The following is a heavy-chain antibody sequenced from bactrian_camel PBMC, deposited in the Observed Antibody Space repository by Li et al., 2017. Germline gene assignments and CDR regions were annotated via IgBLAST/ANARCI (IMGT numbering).Heavy chain of an antibody. V-gene: IGHV3S40*01. CDR2: INSGGDKL. J-gene: IGHJ6*01. CDR1: GFAFSVSG. CDR3: TARYEFGLGACRGVGGLGF. Sequence: VQLVESGGGLVQPGGSLRLSCAASGFAFSVSGLSWVRQAPGKGLEWVASINSGGDKLFYADSVKGRFTISKDNRKNILYLQMNSLTPGDTAMYYCTARYEFGLGACRGVGGLGFWGQGTQVTVS. D-gene: IGHD1*01.